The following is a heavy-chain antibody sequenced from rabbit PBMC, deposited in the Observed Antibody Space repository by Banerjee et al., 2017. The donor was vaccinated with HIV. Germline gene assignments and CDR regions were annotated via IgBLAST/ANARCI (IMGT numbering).Heavy chain of an antibody. CDR1: GFSFSTGYD. CDR3: ARDLTGVTGWNFNL. Sequence: QQLVESGGGLVKPGASLTLTCKASGFSFSTGYDMCWVRQAPGKGLEWIACIYSGSSAAAYYASWAKGRFTISKTSSTTVTLQMTSLTAADTATYFCARDLTGVTGWNFNLWGQGTLVTVS. J-gene: IGHJ4*01. V-gene: IGHV1S40*01. D-gene: IGHD7-1*01. CDR2: IYSGSSAAA.